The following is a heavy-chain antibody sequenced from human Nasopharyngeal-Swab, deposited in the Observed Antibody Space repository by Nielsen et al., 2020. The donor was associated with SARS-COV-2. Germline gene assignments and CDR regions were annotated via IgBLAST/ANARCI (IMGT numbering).Heavy chain of an antibody. J-gene: IGHJ5*02. V-gene: IGHV3-23*01. Sequence: GGSLRLSCAASGFTFNNYAMSWVRQAPGKGLEWVSAISGSGGTTYYADSVKGRFTISRDDSKNTLYLQMNSLRAEDTAVYYCAKDRGSGWYRLASWELGTLVTVSS. CDR2: ISGSGGTT. CDR1: GFTFNNYA. CDR3: AKDRGSGWYRLAS. D-gene: IGHD6-19*01.